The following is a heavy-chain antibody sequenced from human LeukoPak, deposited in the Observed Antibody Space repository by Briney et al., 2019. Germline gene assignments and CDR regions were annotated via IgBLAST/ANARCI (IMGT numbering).Heavy chain of an antibody. CDR3: ARRYYGDDFDY. CDR1: GYTFTSYG. CDR2: ISAYNGKT. V-gene: IGHV1-18*01. Sequence: ASVKVSCKASGYTFTSYGISWVRQAPGQGLEWMGWISAYNGKTNYAQKLQGRVAITTDKSTSTAYMELRSLRSDDRAVYYCARRYYGDDFDYWGKGTMVTVSS. J-gene: IGHJ4*02. D-gene: IGHD4-17*01.